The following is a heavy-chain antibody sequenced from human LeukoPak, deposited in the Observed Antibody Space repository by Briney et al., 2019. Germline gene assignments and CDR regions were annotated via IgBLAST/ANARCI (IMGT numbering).Heavy chain of an antibody. D-gene: IGHD3-16*01. CDR1: GGSISSGAYS. Sequence: SETLSLTCTVSGGSISSGAYSWNWIRQHPGKGLEWLGYIHYSGSTYYNPSLKSRVTVSVDTSQNRFSLNLSSVTAADTAIYYCARASYDFVWGNRRLRFDYWGQGTLVTVSS. CDR3: ARASYDFVWGNRRLRFDY. V-gene: IGHV4-31*03. CDR2: IHYSGST. J-gene: IGHJ4*02.